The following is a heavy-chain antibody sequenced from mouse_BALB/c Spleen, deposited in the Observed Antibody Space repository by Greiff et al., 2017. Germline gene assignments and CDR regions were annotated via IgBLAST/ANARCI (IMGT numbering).Heavy chain of an antibody. CDR2: ISDGGSYT. J-gene: IGHJ4*01. V-gene: IGHV5-4*02. Sequence: EVKLVESGGGLVKPGGSLKLSCAASGFTFSDYYMYWVRQTPEKRLEWVATISDGGSYTYYPDSVKGRFTISRDNAKNNLYLQMSSLKSEDTAMYYCARDRYDYDGGDAMDYWGQGTSVTVSS. CDR3: ARDRYDYDGGDAMDY. CDR1: GFTFSDYY. D-gene: IGHD2-4*01.